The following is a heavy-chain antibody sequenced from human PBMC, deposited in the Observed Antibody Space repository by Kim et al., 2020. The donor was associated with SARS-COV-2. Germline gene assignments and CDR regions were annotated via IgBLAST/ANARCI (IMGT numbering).Heavy chain of an antibody. CDR3: ARNPLLGVGDYYYGMDV. J-gene: IGHJ6*01. Sequence: ASVKVSCKASGYTFTSYAMHWVRQAPGQRLEWMGWINAGNGNTKYSQKFQGRVTITRDTSASTAYMELSSLRSEDTAVYYCARNPLLGVGDYYYGMDVWGQGTTVTVSS. V-gene: IGHV1-3*01. CDR2: INAGNGNT. D-gene: IGHD3-3*01. CDR1: GYTFTSYA.